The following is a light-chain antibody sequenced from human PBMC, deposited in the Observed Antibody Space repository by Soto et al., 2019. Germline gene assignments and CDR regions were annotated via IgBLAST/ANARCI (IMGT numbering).Light chain of an antibody. J-gene: IGKJ1*01. Sequence: DIQMTQSPSTLSASVGDRVTITCRASQSISSWLAWYQQKPGKAPKLLIYDASSVESGVPSRFRGSGSGTEFTLTISRLQPDDFAPYYCQQYNSVWTFGQGTKVGIK. V-gene: IGKV1-5*01. CDR2: DAS. CDR3: QQYNSVWT. CDR1: QSISSW.